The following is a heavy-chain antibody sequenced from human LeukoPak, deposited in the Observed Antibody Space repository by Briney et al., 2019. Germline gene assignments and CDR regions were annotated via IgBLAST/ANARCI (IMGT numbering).Heavy chain of an antibody. V-gene: IGHV1-2*02. D-gene: IGHD6-13*01. CDR3: ARVAYAPLAAAGTRYFDY. J-gene: IGHJ4*02. CDR1: GYTFTGYY. Sequence: ASVKVSCKASGYTFTGYYMHWVRQAPGQGLEWMGWINPNSGGTNYAQKFQGRVTMTRDTSISTAYMELSRLRSDDTAVYYCARVAYAPLAAAGTRYFDYWGQGTLVTVSS. CDR2: INPNSGGT.